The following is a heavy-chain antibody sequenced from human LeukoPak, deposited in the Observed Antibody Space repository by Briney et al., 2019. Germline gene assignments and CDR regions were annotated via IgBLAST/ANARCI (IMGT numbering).Heavy chain of an antibody. V-gene: IGHV4-38-2*02. CDR3: ARDPTGSSAPFDY. J-gene: IGHJ4*02. D-gene: IGHD3-16*01. CDR2: IYHSGST. Sequence: PSETLSLTCSVSGSSISSGYHWGWIRQPPGKGLEWIASIYHSGSTDYNPSLKSRVTISVDTSKNQFSLKLTSVTAADTAVYYCARDPTGSSAPFDYWGQGILVTVSS. CDR1: GSSISSGYH.